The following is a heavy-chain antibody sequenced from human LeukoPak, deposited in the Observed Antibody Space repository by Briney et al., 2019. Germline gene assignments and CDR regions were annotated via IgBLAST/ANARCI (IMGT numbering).Heavy chain of an antibody. CDR2: INPNTGGT. CDR3: ARDRYYYDSSGFYYFDY. Sequence: SAKASSKASGYTLSSFYIHRVREAPGPRRECRRWINPNTGGTNYAQTFQGKVTMNRDTSISTAYMELSRLRSDDTAVYYCARDRYYYDSSGFYYFDYWGQGNLVTVSS. V-gene: IGHV1-2*02. CDR1: GYTLSSFY. D-gene: IGHD3-22*01. J-gene: IGHJ4*02.